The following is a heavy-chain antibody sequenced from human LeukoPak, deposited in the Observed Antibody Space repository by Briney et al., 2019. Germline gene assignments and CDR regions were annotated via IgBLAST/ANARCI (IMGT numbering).Heavy chain of an antibody. Sequence: GGSLRLSCAASEFTVSGTYITWLRQAPGKGLEWVSVIYPGGSALYADSVQGRFTIARDISQNMVYLQINNLRAEDTAVYYCARDRRSGLGHAFDIWGQGTMVTVSS. V-gene: IGHV3-53*01. CDR1: EFTVSGTY. CDR3: ARDRRSGLGHAFDI. D-gene: IGHD3-3*01. J-gene: IGHJ3*02. CDR2: IYPGGSA.